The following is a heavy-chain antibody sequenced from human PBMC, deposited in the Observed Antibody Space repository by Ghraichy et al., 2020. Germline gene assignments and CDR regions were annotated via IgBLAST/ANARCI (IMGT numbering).Heavy chain of an antibody. CDR1: GGSISHSSYY. J-gene: IGHJ4*02. D-gene: IGHD3-10*01. V-gene: IGHV4-39*01. Sequence: SETLSLTCTVSGGSISHSSYYWGWIRQPPGKGLEWLGNFYYTGTTFYNPSLKSRVTISVDTSKNQFSLRLNSVTAADTAVYYCARIYTSGNTFWGQGTLVTVSS. CDR3: ARIYTSGNTF. CDR2: FYYTGTT.